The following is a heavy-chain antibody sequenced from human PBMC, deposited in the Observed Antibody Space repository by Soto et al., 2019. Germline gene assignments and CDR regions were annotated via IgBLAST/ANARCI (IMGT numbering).Heavy chain of an antibody. J-gene: IGHJ6*03. V-gene: IGHV3-66*01. CDR1: GLNVSSNS. CDR2: TYSGGSS. D-gene: IGHD6-25*01. Sequence: EVQLVESGGGLVQPGGSLRVSCPASGLNVSSNSMNWVRQAPGRGLEWVSITYSGGSSYYADSVKGRFTISRDNSKNTLFLQMNSLRAEDTAVYYCARAGAYSSANMDVWGKGTTVTVSS. CDR3: ARAGAYSSANMDV.